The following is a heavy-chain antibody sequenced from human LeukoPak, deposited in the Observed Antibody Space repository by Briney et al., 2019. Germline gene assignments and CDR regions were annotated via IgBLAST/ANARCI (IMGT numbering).Heavy chain of an antibody. CDR1: GFTFSSYS. CDR2: ISSSSSYI. CDR3: ARAGYVGSGNYYYYMDV. D-gene: IGHD3-10*01. J-gene: IGHJ6*03. V-gene: IGHV3-21*01. Sequence: GGSLRLSCAASGFTFSSYSMNWVRQAPGKGLEWVSSISSSSSYIYYADSVKGRFTISRDNAKNPLYLQMNSLRAEDTAVYYCARAGYVGSGNYYYYMDVWGKGTTVTVSS.